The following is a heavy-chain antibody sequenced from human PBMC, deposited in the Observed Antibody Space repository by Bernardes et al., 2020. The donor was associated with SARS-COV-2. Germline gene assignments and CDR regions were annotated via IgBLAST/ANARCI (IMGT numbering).Heavy chain of an antibody. CDR1: GFTFSNYA. CDR3: ARPLDPYDYVWGSYRLD. J-gene: IGHJ4*02. V-gene: IGHV3-23*01. D-gene: IGHD3-16*02. CDR2: LSGSGGST. Sequence: GGSLRLSCAASGFTFSNYAMSWVRQAPGKGLEWVSALSGSGGSTYYADSVRGRFTISRANSKNTLYLQMNSLRAEDTAVYYCARPLDPYDYVWGSYRLDWGQGTLVTVSS.